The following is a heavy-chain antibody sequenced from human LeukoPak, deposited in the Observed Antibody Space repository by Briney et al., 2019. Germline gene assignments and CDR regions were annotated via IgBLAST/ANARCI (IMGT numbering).Heavy chain of an antibody. CDR2: ISYIGST. CDR3: ARDQTTVTKGFDI. V-gene: IGHV4-59*11. Sequence: SETLSLTCTVSGGSISTHYWTWIRQPPGKGLEWIGYISYIGSTNYNPSLKSQATISVDTSKNRFSLRLSSVTAADTAVYYCARDQTTVTKGFDIWGQGTVVTVSS. J-gene: IGHJ3*02. CDR1: GGSISTHY. D-gene: IGHD4-17*01.